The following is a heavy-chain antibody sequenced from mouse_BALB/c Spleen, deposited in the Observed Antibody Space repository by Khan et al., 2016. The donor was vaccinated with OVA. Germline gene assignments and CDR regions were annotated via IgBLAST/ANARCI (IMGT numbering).Heavy chain of an antibody. Sequence: QLQESGPGLVKPSQSLSLTCTVTGYSITSGYAWNWIRQFPGNKLKWMGYISYSGSTSYNPSLRSRISITRDTSKNQFFLQLNSVTTEDTATYYCARKNYYGYAMDYWGQGTSVTVSS. D-gene: IGHD1-1*01. J-gene: IGHJ4*01. CDR2: ISYSGST. V-gene: IGHV3-2*02. CDR3: ARKNYYGYAMDY. CDR1: GYSITSGYA.